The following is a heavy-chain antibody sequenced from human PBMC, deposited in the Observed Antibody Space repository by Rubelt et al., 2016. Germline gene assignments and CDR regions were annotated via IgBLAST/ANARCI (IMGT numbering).Heavy chain of an antibody. CDR3: ATTIAIRPYYFDY. J-gene: IGHJ4*02. CDR1: GGTFSSYA. V-gene: IGHV1-69*01. Sequence: QVQLVQSGAEVKKPGSSVKVSCKASGGTFSSYAISWVRQALGQGLEWMGGIIPVFGTANYAQKFQGRLTMTADESTSTAYMELSSLRSEDTAVYYCATTIAIRPYYFDYWGQGTLVTVSS. CDR2: IIPVFGTA. D-gene: IGHD6-6*01.